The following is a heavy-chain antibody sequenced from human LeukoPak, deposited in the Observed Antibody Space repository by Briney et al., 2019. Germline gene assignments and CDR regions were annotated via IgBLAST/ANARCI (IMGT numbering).Heavy chain of an antibody. CDR1: GFTFSSYG. V-gene: IGHV3-33*01. Sequence: PGGSLRRSCAASGFTFSSYGMHWVRQAPGKGLEWVAVIWYDGSNNYYADSVRGRFTISRYNSKNTLYLQMNSLRAEATAVYYCARARVRAAGLFDYWGQGTLVTVSS. D-gene: IGHD6-13*01. CDR2: IWYDGSNN. CDR3: ARARVRAAGLFDY. J-gene: IGHJ4*02.